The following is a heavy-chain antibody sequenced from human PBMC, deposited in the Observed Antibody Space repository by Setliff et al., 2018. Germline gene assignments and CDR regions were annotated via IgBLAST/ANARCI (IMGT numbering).Heavy chain of an antibody. CDR1: GASISSYY. J-gene: IGHJ3*02. CDR2: INYRGIT. Sequence: PSETLSLTCSVSGASISSYYWTWIRQPPGKGLEWIGSINYRGITYYSPSLKSRVIVSVDTSKNQFSLKLSSVTAADTAVYYCARLPGYCNGGNCYGYYTFDIWGQGTMVTVSS. V-gene: IGHV4-59*04. D-gene: IGHD2-15*01. CDR3: ARLPGYCNGGNCYGYYTFDI.